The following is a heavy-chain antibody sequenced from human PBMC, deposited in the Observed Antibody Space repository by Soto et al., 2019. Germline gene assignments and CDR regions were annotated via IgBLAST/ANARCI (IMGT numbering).Heavy chain of an antibody. CDR1: GFTFSTYA. V-gene: IGHV3-23*01. D-gene: IGHD3-3*02. CDR2: IGSPDER. J-gene: IGHJ3*02. CDR3: AKDFVNHNGIYDPSDI. Sequence: HPGGSLRLSCTASGFTFSTYAKTWVRQAPGKGLEWVSTIGSPDERHYADSVKGRFIVSRDNSKNTLYLQMDRLRAEDTALYYCAKDFVNHNGIYDPSDIWGPGTMVTVSS.